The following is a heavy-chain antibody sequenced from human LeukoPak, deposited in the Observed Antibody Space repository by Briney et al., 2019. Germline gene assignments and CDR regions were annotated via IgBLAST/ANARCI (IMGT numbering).Heavy chain of an antibody. CDR1: GYTFTSYY. CDR2: INPSGGST. CDR3: ARRFSGYSGYDYFDY. J-gene: IGHJ4*02. D-gene: IGHD5-12*01. V-gene: IGHV1-46*01. Sequence: GASVTVSCKASGYTFTSYYMHWVRQAPGQGLEWMGIINPSGGSTSYAQKFQGRVTMTRDTSTSTVYMELSSMRSEDTDVYYCARRFSGYSGYDYFDYWGQGTLVTVSS.